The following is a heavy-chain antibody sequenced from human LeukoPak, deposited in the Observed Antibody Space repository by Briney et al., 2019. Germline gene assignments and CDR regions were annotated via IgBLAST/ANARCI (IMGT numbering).Heavy chain of an antibody. V-gene: IGHV3-21*01. CDR1: GFTFSSYS. CDR3: ARVLGSGWDFDY. CDR2: ISSSSSYI. J-gene: IGHJ4*02. D-gene: IGHD6-19*01. Sequence: GGSLRLSCAASGFTFSSYSMNWVRQAPGKGLEWVSSISSSSSYIYYADSVKGRFTISRDNAKNSLYLQMNSLRAEDTAVYYCARVLGSGWDFDYWGQGTLVTVSS.